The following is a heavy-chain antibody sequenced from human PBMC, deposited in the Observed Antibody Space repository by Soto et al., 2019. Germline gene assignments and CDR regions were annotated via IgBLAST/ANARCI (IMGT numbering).Heavy chain of an antibody. CDR2: INPSGGST. CDR3: ARADCSSTNCPIWN. J-gene: IGHJ4*02. D-gene: IGHD2-2*01. Sequence: GASVKVSCKTSGYPFTSYYMHWVRQAPGQGLEWVGIINPSGGSTTYAQNFQGRVTMTRDTSTSTVYMELSSLRSEDTAVYFCARADCSSTNCPIWNWGQGTLVTVS. CDR1: GYPFTSYY. V-gene: IGHV1-46*01.